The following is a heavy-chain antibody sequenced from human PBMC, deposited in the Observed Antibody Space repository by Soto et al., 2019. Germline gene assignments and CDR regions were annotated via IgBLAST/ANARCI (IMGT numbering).Heavy chain of an antibody. CDR1: GYTLTELS. D-gene: IGHD3-3*01. Sequence: ASVKVSFKVSGYTLTELSMHWVRQAPGKGLEWMGGFDPEDGETIYAQKFQGRVTMTEDTSTDTAYMELSSLRSEDTAVYYCATRTYYDFWSGPAGAYYYYGMDVWGQGTTVTVSS. J-gene: IGHJ6*02. CDR3: ATRTYYDFWSGPAGAYYYYGMDV. V-gene: IGHV1-24*01. CDR2: FDPEDGET.